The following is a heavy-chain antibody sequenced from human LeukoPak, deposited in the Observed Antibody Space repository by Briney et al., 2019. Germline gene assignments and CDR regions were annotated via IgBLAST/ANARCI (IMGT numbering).Heavy chain of an antibody. CDR3: ARYYYDSGSFLENGWFDP. CDR1: GGSFSGYY. V-gene: IGHV4-34*01. CDR2: INHSGST. Sequence: SETLSLTCAVYGGSFSGYYWSWIRQPPGKGLEWIGEINHSGSTNYNPSLKSRVTISEDTSKNQFSLKLSSVTAADTAVYYCARYYYDSGSFLENGWFDPWGQGTLVTVSS. J-gene: IGHJ5*02. D-gene: IGHD3-10*01.